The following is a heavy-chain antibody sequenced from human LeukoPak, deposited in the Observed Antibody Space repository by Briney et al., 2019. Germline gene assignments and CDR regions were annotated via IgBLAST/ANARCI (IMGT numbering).Heavy chain of an antibody. CDR2: IYSGGST. Sequence: GGSLRLSCAASGFTVSSNYMSWVRQAPGKGLEWVSVIYSGGSTYYADSVKGRFTISRDNAKNSLYLQMNSLRDEDTAVYYCARETFRGSYYFDYWGQGTLVTVSS. V-gene: IGHV3-53*01. CDR1: GFTVSSNY. J-gene: IGHJ4*02. CDR3: ARETFRGSYYFDY. D-gene: IGHD3-16*01.